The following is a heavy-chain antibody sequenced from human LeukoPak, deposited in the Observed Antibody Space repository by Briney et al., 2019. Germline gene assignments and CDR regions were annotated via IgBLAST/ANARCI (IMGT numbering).Heavy chain of an antibody. CDR3: ARDYGRAYYYYGMDV. D-gene: IGHD4-17*01. V-gene: IGHV4-31*11. CDR1: GGSISSGGYY. Sequence: SQTLSLTCAVSGGSISSGGYYWGWHRQHPGRGLEWIGYICYSGSTYYNPSLKSRVTISVDTSKNQFSLKLSSVTAADTAVYYCARDYGRAYYYYGMDVWGQGTTVTVSS. CDR2: ICYSGST. J-gene: IGHJ6*02.